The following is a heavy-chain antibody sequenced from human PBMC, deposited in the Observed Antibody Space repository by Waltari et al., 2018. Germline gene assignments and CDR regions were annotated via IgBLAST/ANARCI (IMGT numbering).Heavy chain of an antibody. Sequence: QVQLRESGPGLVKPSQTLSLTCSVSGGLINSENFYWGWVRKAADKGLEWIGRTCSNGESRYMPFLDRRVTISVDRSRNQCSLRLRSVTVADTAIYFCARGDDRPARYFFDSWGQGILVTVSS. CDR3: ARGDDRPARYFFDS. D-gene: IGHD3-16*01. J-gene: IGHJ5*01. CDR2: TCSNGES. V-gene: IGHV4-61*02. CDR1: GGLINSENFY.